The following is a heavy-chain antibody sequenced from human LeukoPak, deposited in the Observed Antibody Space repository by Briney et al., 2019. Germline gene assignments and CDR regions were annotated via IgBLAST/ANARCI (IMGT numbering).Heavy chain of an antibody. D-gene: IGHD6-19*01. Sequence: ASVKLSYKTSGYTFTTYYMHWVRQAPGQGREGMGMINPSGGTTNYAQKFQGRVTMTRDTSTTTLYMELSSLRSEDTAVYYCARGRPGSGWSFDYWGQGTLVTVSS. J-gene: IGHJ4*02. CDR2: INPSGGTT. CDR1: GYTFTTYY. CDR3: ARGRPGSGWSFDY. V-gene: IGHV1-46*01.